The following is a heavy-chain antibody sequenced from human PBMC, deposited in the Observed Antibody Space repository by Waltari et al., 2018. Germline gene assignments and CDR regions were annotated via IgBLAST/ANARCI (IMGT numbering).Heavy chain of an antibody. Sequence: QLQLQESGPGLVKPSETLSLTCTVSGGSISSTNYYWGWIRQPPGKGLEWIGSIHYSGSTYYNPSLKIRLTISVDTSKNQFSLKLTSVTAADTAVYYCASSFYVSVSYRLLDYWGQGTLVTVSS. CDR1: GGSISSTNYY. D-gene: IGHD3-10*01. J-gene: IGHJ4*02. CDR2: IHYSGST. V-gene: IGHV4-39*01. CDR3: ASSFYVSVSYRLLDY.